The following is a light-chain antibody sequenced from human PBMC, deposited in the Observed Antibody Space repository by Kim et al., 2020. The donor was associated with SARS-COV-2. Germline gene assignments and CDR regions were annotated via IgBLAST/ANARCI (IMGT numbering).Light chain of an antibody. CDR3: QVWDSSSDHRV. V-gene: IGLV3-21*04. J-gene: IGLJ3*02. CDR1: NIESKS. Sequence: PGKTTRITCGRNNIESKSVHWYQQKPGQAPVLVIYYYSDRPSGIPERFAGSNSVNTAALSISRVEAGDEAGYYCQVWDSSSDHRVFGGGTQLTVL. CDR2: YYS.